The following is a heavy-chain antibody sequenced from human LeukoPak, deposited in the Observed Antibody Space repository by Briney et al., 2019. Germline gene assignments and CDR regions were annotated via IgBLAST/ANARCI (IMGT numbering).Heavy chain of an antibody. CDR2: IYTSGST. J-gene: IGHJ5*02. V-gene: IGHV4-4*07. Sequence: PSETLSLTCTVSGGSISSYYWSWIRQPAGKGLEWIGRIYTSGSTNYNPSLKSRVTMSVDTSKNQFSLKLSSVTAADTAVYYCARAGWDNWNGWEWFDPWGQGTLVTVSS. D-gene: IGHD1-20*01. CDR3: ARAGWDNWNGWEWFDP. CDR1: GGSISSYY.